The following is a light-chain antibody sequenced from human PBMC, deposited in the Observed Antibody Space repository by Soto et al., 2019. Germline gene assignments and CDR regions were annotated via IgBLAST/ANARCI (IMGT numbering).Light chain of an antibody. CDR3: QQYYRSWT. V-gene: IGKV3-15*01. CDR2: AAS. J-gene: IGKJ1*01. Sequence: EIVMTQSPATLSVSPGERATLSCRASLSISRDLAWYPQKPGQAPSLLISAASTRATGIPARFGGSGSGTEFTLTISSLQSEDFAVYYCQQYYRSWTFGQGTKVEIK. CDR1: LSISRD.